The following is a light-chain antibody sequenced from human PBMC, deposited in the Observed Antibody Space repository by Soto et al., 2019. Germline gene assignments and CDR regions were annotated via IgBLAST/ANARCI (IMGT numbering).Light chain of an antibody. CDR1: SSNIGSNT. Sequence: QSVLTQPPSASGTPGQRVTISCSGISSNIGSNTVNWYQQLRGTAPKLLIYSNNQRPSGVPDRFSGSKSGTSASLAISGLQSEDEADYYCAAWDDSLKGPVFGGGTKLTVL. V-gene: IGLV1-44*01. J-gene: IGLJ2*01. CDR3: AAWDDSLKGPV. CDR2: SNN.